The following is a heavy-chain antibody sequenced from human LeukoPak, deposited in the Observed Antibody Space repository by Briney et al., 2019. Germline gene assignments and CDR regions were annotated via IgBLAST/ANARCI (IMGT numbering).Heavy chain of an antibody. J-gene: IGHJ5*02. CDR1: GYSFTSYW. CDR2: IYPGDSDT. Sequence: GESLKISCKGSGYSFTSYWIGWVRQMPGKGLEWMGIIYPGDSDTRYSPSFQGQVTISADKSISTAYLQWSSLKASDTAMYYCVRLCYDYYDSSPIDPWGQGTLVTVSS. CDR3: VRLCYDYYDSSPIDP. V-gene: IGHV5-51*01. D-gene: IGHD3-22*01.